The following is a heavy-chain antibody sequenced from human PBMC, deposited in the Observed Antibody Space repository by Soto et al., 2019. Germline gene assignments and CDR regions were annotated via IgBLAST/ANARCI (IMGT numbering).Heavy chain of an antibody. J-gene: IGHJ6*02. CDR3: ARGGVVPDALIDYYYYGMDV. CDR1: ESTFISYA. V-gene: IGHV1-69*13. D-gene: IGHD2-2*01. CDR2: IIPIFGTA. Sequence: GXPGKGSYNGIESTFISYAISWGRQAPGQGLEWMGGIIPIFGTANYAQKFQGRVTITADESTSTAYMELSSLRSEDTAVYYCARGGVVPDALIDYYYYGMDVWGQGTTVTVSS.